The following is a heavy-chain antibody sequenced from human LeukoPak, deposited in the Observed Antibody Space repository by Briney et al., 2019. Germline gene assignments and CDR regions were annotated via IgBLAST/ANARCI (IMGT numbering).Heavy chain of an antibody. CDR2: ISPSSGNI. V-gene: IGHV3-48*01. D-gene: IGHD1-1*01. J-gene: IGHJ4*02. Sequence: GGSLRLSCVASGFPLSSYTINWIRQAPGEGLEWVSYISPSSGNIYYLDSVQGRFTVSRDNDRNSLFLQIDSPTAEDTAVYFCVRVKGTYFDYWGQGALVTVSS. CDR1: GFPLSSYT. CDR3: VRVKGTYFDY.